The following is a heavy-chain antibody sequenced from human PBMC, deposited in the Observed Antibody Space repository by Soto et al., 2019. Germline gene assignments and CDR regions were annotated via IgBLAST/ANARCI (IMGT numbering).Heavy chain of an antibody. CDR1: GYSFNTYW. CDR3: ARPGYYDSSGFFNFDH. Sequence: EVQLVQSGAEVKKTGESLKISCKASGYSFNTYWIGWVRQLPGKGLEWMGIIYPDDSDTRYSPSFQGQVTISADKSFTTVYLQWNSLKASDTAIYYCARPGYYDSSGFFNFDHWGQETLVTVSS. V-gene: IGHV5-51*01. CDR2: IYPDDSDT. J-gene: IGHJ4*02. D-gene: IGHD3-22*01.